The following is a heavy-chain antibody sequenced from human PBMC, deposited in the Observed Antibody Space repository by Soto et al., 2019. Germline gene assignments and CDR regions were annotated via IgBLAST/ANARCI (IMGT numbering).Heavy chain of an antibody. V-gene: IGHV4-59*01. D-gene: IGHD3-10*01. Sequence: PSETLSLTCTVSGGSIGSYYWNWIRQSPGKGLEWIGYIYYSGSTNSNPSLKSRVTISIATSKNQFSLRLSSVTAEDTAVYYCARGRIYYGLFDYWGQGSQVTSP. J-gene: IGHJ4*02. CDR1: GGSIGSYY. CDR2: IYYSGST. CDR3: ARGRIYYGLFDY.